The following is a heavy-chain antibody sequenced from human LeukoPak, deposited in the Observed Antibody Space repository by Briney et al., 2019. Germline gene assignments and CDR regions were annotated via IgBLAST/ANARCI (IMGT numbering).Heavy chain of an antibody. CDR3: AREYIFGLFVY. CDR1: GFTFSSYG. CDR2: ISGSGGST. D-gene: IGHD6-6*01. J-gene: IGHJ4*02. Sequence: GGTLRLSCAASGFTFSSYGMSWVRQAPGKGLEWVSAISGSGGSTYYADSVKGRFTISRDNSKNTLYLQMNSLRAGDTAVYYCAREYIFGLFVYWGQGTLVTVSS. V-gene: IGHV3-23*01.